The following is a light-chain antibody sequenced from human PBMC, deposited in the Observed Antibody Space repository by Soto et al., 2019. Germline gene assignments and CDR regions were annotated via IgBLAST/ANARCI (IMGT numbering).Light chain of an antibody. Sequence: DIQMTQSPSSLSASVGDRVTITCQASQDTSTYLNWYQQKPGKAPKLLIYDASNLETGVPSRFSGSGSGTDFTFTISSLQPEDIATYYCQQYDNLPYTFGQGTKLEIK. CDR1: QDTSTY. CDR3: QQYDNLPYT. V-gene: IGKV1-33*01. CDR2: DAS. J-gene: IGKJ2*01.